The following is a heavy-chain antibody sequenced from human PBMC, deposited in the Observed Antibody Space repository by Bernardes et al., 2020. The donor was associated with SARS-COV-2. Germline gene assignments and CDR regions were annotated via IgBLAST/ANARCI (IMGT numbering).Heavy chain of an antibody. CDR1: GFTFSSYG. CDR2: IWYDGSNK. D-gene: IGHD6-13*01. Sequence: GGSLRLSCAASGFTFSSYGMHWVRQAPGKGLEWVAVIWYDGSNKYYADSVKGQFTISRDNSKNTMYLEMNSLRAEDTAVYYCAREDYSYSSSWHGDLDYWGQRTLVTVSS. V-gene: IGHV3-33*01. J-gene: IGHJ4*01. CDR3: AREDYSYSSSWHGDLDY.